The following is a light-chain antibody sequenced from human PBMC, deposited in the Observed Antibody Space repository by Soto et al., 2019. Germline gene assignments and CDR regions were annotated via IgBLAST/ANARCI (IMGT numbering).Light chain of an antibody. Sequence: DTVLTQSPGTLSLSPGERATLSCRASQSVSSSYLAWYQQKPGQAPRLLIYGASSRATGIPDRFSGSGSGTDFTLTISRLEPEDFAVYYCQQYGSLWTFGQGTKVEIK. CDR1: QSVSSSY. J-gene: IGKJ1*01. CDR2: GAS. V-gene: IGKV3-20*01. CDR3: QQYGSLWT.